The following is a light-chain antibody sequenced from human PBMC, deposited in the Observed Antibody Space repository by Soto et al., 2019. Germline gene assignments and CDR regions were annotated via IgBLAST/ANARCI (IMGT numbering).Light chain of an antibody. CDR1: SSNIGAGYD. CDR2: VNS. J-gene: IGLJ2*01. Sequence: QSVLTQPPSVSGAPGQRVTISCTGSSSNIGAGYDVHWYQQLPGTAPKLLIYVNSNRPSGVPDRFSGSTSGTSASLAIAGLQAEDEADYYCQSYDSSLSGVVFGGGNKLTVL. CDR3: QSYDSSLSGVV. V-gene: IGLV1-40*01.